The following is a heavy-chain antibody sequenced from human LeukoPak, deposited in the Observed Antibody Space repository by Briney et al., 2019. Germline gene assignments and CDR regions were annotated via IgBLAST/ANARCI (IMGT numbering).Heavy chain of an antibody. CDR1: GFTFSSYA. J-gene: IGHJ4*02. CDR2: ISGSGGST. D-gene: IGHD3-22*01. CDR3: AKDQWGDYYDSSGYFYYFDY. Sequence: PGGSLRLSCAGSGFTFSSYAMSWVRQAPGKGLEWVSAISGSGGSTYYADSVKGRFTISRDNSKNTLYLQMNSLRAEDTAVYYCAKDQWGDYYDSSGYFYYFDYWGQGTLVTVSS. V-gene: IGHV3-23*01.